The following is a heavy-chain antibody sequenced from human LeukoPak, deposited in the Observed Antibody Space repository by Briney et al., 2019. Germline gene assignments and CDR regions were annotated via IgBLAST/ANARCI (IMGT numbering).Heavy chain of an antibody. J-gene: IGHJ6*03. V-gene: IGHV1-2*02. D-gene: IGHD2/OR15-2a*01. Sequence: ASVMVSCRASGYTFTGYYMHWVRQAPGQGLEWMGWINPNSGGTNYAQKFQGRVTMTRDTSISTVYMELSRLRSDDTAVYYCARGRVFFHYYMDVWGKGTTVTVSS. CDR1: GYTFTGYY. CDR2: INPNSGGT. CDR3: ARGRVFFHYYMDV.